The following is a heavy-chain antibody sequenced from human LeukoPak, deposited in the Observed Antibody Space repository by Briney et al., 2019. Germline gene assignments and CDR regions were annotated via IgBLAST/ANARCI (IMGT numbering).Heavy chain of an antibody. V-gene: IGHV1-69*05. CDR3: ARGSVRNWFDP. Sequence: ASVKVSCKASGYIFSNYGISWVRQAPGQGLEWMGGIIPIFGTANYAQKFQGRVTITTDESTSTAYMELSSLRSEDKAVYYCARGSVRNWFDPWGQGTLVTVSS. J-gene: IGHJ5*02. CDR2: IIPIFGTA. CDR1: GYIFSNYG.